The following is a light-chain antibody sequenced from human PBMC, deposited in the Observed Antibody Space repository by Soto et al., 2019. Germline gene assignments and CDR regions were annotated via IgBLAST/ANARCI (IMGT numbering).Light chain of an antibody. CDR2: DVS. Sequence: QSALTQPASVSGSPGQSITISCTGTSSDGGGYNYVSWYQQHPGKAPKLMIYDVSKRPSGVSNRFSGSKSGNTASLTISGLQAEDEADYYCSSYTSGNTLVLFGGGTKVTVL. V-gene: IGLV2-14*03. J-gene: IGLJ2*01. CDR3: SSYTSGNTLVL. CDR1: SSDGGGYNY.